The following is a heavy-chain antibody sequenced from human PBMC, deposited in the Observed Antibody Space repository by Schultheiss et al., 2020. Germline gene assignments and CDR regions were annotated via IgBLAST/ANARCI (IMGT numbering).Heavy chain of an antibody. CDR2: FHSGGST. CDR1: GFTFSDYY. D-gene: IGHD1-26*01. Sequence: GGSLRLSCAASGFTFSDYYMTWIRQAPGKGPEWVSMFHSGGSTHYADSVKGRFTISRDNSKNTLYLQMNTLRAEDTAVYYCARGGIRRELLKREAGYFDYWGQGTLVTVSS. CDR3: ARGGIRRELLKREAGYFDY. V-gene: IGHV3-66*01. J-gene: IGHJ4*02.